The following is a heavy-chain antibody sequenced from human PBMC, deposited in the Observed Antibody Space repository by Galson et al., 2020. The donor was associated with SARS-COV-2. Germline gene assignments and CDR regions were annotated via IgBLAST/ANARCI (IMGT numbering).Heavy chain of an antibody. Sequence: GESLKISCKASGYTFTSYGISWVRQAPGQGLEWMGWISAYNGNTNYAQKLQGRVTMTTDTSTSTAYMELRSLRSDDTAVYYCARDQLGGQWLVSGRYYYGMDVWGQGTTVTVSS. D-gene: IGHD6-19*01. CDR1: GYTFTSYG. CDR2: ISAYNGNT. CDR3: ARDQLGGQWLVSGRYYYGMDV. J-gene: IGHJ6*02. V-gene: IGHV1-18*04.